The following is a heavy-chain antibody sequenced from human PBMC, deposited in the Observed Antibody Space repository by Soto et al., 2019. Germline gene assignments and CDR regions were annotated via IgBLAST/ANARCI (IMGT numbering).Heavy chain of an antibody. CDR1: GFTFSSYG. V-gene: IGHV3-33*01. J-gene: IGHJ6*02. CDR2: IWYDGSNK. Sequence: LRLSCAASGFTFSSYGMHWVRQAPGKGLEWVAVIWYDGSNKYYADPVKGRFTISRDNSKNTLYLQMNSLRAEDTAVYYCARGEGDYGLGNYYYYGMDVWGQGTMVTVSS. CDR3: ARGEGDYGLGNYYYYGMDV. D-gene: IGHD4-17*01.